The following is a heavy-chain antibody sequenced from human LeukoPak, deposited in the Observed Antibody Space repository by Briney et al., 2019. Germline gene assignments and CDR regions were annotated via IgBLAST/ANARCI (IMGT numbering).Heavy chain of an antibody. CDR1: GGSFSGYY. D-gene: IGHD4-23*01. CDR3: ASGAVVPHRFYYYYMDV. J-gene: IGHJ6*03. CDR2: INHSGST. Sequence: SETLSLTCAVYGGSFSGYYWSWIRQPPGKGLEWIGEINHSGSTNYNPSLKSRVTISVDTSKNQFSLKLSSVTAADTAVYYCASGAVVPHRFYYYYMDVWGKGTTVTVSS. V-gene: IGHV4-34*01.